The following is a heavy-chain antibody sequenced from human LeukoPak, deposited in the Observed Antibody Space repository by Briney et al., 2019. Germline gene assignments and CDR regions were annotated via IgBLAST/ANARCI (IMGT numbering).Heavy chain of an antibody. CDR1: GFTFTSYA. J-gene: IGHJ4*02. V-gene: IGHV3-23*01. CDR3: AKDDSGYSSAWYYFDY. D-gene: IGHD6-19*01. CDR2: ISGSGGYT. Sequence: GGSLRLSCAAAGFTFTSYAMSWVRQAPGEGLEWVPGISGSGGYTNYADSVKGRFTISRDNSKNTLYLQMNSLRAEDTAVYYCAKDDSGYSSAWYYFDYWGQGTLVTVSP.